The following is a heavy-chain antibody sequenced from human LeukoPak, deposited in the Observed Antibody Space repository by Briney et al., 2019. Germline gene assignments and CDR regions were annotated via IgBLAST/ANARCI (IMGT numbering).Heavy chain of an antibody. J-gene: IGHJ4*02. CDR1: GYSFTNSW. Sequence: GESLKISCKTSGYSFTNSWIGWVRQMPGKGLEWMGIIYPGDSDTRYSPSFQGQVTISADKSISTAYLQWSSLKASDTGMYYCGRRTAELYFDYWGQGTLVTVSS. CDR3: GRRTAELYFDY. V-gene: IGHV5-51*01. D-gene: IGHD1-26*01. CDR2: IYPGDSDT.